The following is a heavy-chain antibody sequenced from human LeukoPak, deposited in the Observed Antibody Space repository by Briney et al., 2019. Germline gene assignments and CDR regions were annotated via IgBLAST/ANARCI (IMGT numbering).Heavy chain of an antibody. D-gene: IGHD1-14*01. CDR3: ATGEDRAKAHS. V-gene: IGHV4-34*01. CDR1: GGSLSDFY. J-gene: IGHJ4*02. Sequence: SETLSLTCAVYGGSLSDFYCSWIRQPPGKGLEWIGEVSQGEGTKYNPSLKSRVTISEDTSKNQISLNLKSVTAADTAVYYCATGEDRAKAHSWGQGTLVTVSS. CDR2: VSQGEGT.